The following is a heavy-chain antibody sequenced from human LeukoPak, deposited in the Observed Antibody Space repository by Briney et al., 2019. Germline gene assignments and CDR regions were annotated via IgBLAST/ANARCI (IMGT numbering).Heavy chain of an antibody. CDR2: IYHSGST. V-gene: IGHV4-38-2*01. CDR1: GYSISSSYY. D-gene: IGHD3-3*01. J-gene: IGHJ3*02. CDR3: ARRLGSGAFDI. Sequence: SETLSLTCAVSGYSISSSYYWGWIRQPPGKGLEWIGSIYHSGSTYYNPSLKSRVTISVDTSKNQFSLKLSSVTAADTAVYYCARRLGSGAFDIWGQGTMVTVSS.